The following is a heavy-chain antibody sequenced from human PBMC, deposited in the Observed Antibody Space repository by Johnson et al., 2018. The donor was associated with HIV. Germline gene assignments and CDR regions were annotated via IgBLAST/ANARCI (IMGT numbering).Heavy chain of an antibody. D-gene: IGHD3-16*01. Sequence: VQLVESGGGLVQPGGSLRLSCAASGFTVSSNYMSWVRQAPGKGLEWVSIVYSGGNIYYADSVKGRFTISRDNAKNSLYLQMNSLRAEDTAVYYCARGGWGDAFDIWGQGTMVTVSS. CDR3: ARGGWGDAFDI. CDR1: GFTVSSNY. V-gene: IGHV3-66*01. CDR2: VYSGGNI. J-gene: IGHJ3*02.